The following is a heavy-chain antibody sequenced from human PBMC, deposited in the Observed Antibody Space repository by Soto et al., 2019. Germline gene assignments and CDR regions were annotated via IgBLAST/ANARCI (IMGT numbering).Heavy chain of an antibody. J-gene: IGHJ3*02. CDR1: GGSFSGYY. CDR3: ARVFPLAYDYGDPGRAFDI. D-gene: IGHD4-17*01. Sequence: SETLSLTCAVYGGSFSGYYWSWIRQPPGKGLEWIGEINHSGSTNYNPSLKSRVTISVDTSKNQFSLKLSSVTAADTAVYYCARVFPLAYDYGDPGRAFDIWGQGTMVTVSS. V-gene: IGHV4-34*01. CDR2: INHSGST.